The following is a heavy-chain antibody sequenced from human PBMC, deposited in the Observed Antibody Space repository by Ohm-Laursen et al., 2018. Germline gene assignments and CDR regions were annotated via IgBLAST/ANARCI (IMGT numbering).Heavy chain of an antibody. CDR2: ISWNSGSI. D-gene: IGHD2-15*01. J-gene: IGHJ4*02. CDR3: AKDRNRWAAVSNDF. Sequence: SLRLSCAASGFTFDDYAMHWVRQAPGKGLEWVSGISWNSGSIGYADSVKGRFTISRDNAKNSLSLQMNSLRTEDTALYYCAKDRNRWAAVSNDFWGQGTLVTVSS. V-gene: IGHV3-9*01. CDR1: GFTFDDYA.